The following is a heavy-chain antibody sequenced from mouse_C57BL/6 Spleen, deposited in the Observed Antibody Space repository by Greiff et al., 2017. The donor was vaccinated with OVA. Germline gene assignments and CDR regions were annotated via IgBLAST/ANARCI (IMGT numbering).Heavy chain of an antibody. CDR3: ARNDYDVKAMDY. V-gene: IGHV5-16*01. CDR2: INYDGSST. CDR1: GFTFSDYY. Sequence: EVKVVESEGGLVQPGSSMKLSCTASGFTFSDYYMAWVRQVPEKGLEWVANINYDGSSTYYLDSLKSRFIISRDNAKNILYLQMSSLKSEDTATYYCARNDYDVKAMDYWGQGTSVTVSS. D-gene: IGHD2-4*01. J-gene: IGHJ4*01.